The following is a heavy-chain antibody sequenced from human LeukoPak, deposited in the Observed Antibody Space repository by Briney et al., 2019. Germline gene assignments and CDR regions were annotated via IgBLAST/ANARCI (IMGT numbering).Heavy chain of an antibody. CDR3: ARDWGDILTGFNWFDP. J-gene: IGHJ5*02. V-gene: IGHV3-21*01. D-gene: IGHD3-9*01. CDR2: ISSSSSYI. Sequence: GGSLRLSCAASGFTFSSYSMNWVRQAPGKGLEWVSSISSSSSYIYYADSVKGRFTISRDNAKNSLYLQMNSLRAEDTAVYYCARDWGDILTGFNWFDPWGQGTLVTVSS. CDR1: GFTFSSYS.